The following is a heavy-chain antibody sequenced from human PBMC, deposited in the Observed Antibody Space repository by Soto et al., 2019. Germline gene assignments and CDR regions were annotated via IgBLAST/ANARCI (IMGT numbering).Heavy chain of an antibody. CDR2: IYPGDSDT. D-gene: IGHD2-2*02. J-gene: IGHJ4*02. CDR1: GYSFATYW. V-gene: IGHV5-51*01. Sequence: PGESLKISCKGSGYSFATYWLGWVRQMPGKGLEWMGIIYPGDSDTRYSPSFQGQVTISADKSINTAYLQWSSLKASDTAMYYVATGGYCTTTSCYNFFDYWGQGSLVTVSS. CDR3: ATGGYCTTTSCYNFFDY.